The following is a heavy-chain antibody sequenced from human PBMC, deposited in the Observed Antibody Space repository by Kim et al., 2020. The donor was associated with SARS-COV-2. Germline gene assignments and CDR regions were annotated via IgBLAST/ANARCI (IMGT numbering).Heavy chain of an antibody. CDR2: ISSSSSYT. CDR1: GFTFSDYD. J-gene: IGHJ6*02. Sequence: GGSLRLSCAASGFTFSDYDMSWIRQAPGKGLEWVSYISSSSSYTNYADSVKGRFTISRDNAKNSLYLQMNSLRAEDTAVYYCARVGYDYVWGSYRDYYYYYGMDVWGQGTTVTVSS. CDR3: ARVGYDYVWGSYRDYYYYYGMDV. V-gene: IGHV3-11*05. D-gene: IGHD3-16*01.